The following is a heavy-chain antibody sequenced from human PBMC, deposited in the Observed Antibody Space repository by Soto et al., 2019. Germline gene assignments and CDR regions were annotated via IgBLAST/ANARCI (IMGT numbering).Heavy chain of an antibody. D-gene: IGHD3-22*01. Sequence: QVQLVQSGAEVKKPGSSVKVSCKASGGTFSSYAISWARQAPGQGLEWMGGIIPIFGTANYAQKFQGRVTITADESTSTAYMELSSLRSEDTAVYYCARGDYYDSSGYYSTLDYWGQGTLVTVSS. CDR1: GGTFSSYA. J-gene: IGHJ4*02. V-gene: IGHV1-69*01. CDR3: ARGDYYDSSGYYSTLDY. CDR2: IIPIFGTA.